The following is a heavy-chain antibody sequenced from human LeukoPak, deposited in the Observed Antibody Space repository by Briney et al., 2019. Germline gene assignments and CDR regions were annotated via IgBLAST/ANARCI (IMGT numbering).Heavy chain of an antibody. D-gene: IGHD6-6*01. Sequence: SETLTLTCTVSGGSISSYYWSWIRQPPGKGLEWIGYIYYSGSTNYNSSLKSRVTISVDTSKNQFSLKLSSVTAADTAVYYCARDGSSSSPFDYWGQGTLVTVSS. J-gene: IGHJ4*02. CDR3: ARDGSSSSPFDY. CDR1: GGSISSYY. V-gene: IGHV4-59*01. CDR2: IYYSGST.